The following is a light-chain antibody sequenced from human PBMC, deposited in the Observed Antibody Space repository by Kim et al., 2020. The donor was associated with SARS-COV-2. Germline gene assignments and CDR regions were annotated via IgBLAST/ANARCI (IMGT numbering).Light chain of an antibody. V-gene: IGKV1-9*01. CDR3: HQFHLYRRT. Sequence: SASVGDSVTITCRAGQDIGNYLAWYQQDLGKAPKLLIYAASPLESGVPSRFSGRGSGTEFTLTISVLQPEDFATYFCHQFHLYRRTFGKGTKVNIK. CDR2: AAS. CDR1: QDIGNY. J-gene: IGKJ1*01.